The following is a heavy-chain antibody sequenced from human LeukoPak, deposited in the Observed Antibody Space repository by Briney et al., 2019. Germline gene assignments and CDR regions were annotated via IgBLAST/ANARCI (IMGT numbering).Heavy chain of an antibody. V-gene: IGHV3-21*01. Sequence: GGSLRLSCAASGFTFSSYSMNWVRQAPGKGLEWVSSISSSSSYIYYADSVKGRFTISRDNAKNSLYLQMNSLRAEDTAVYYRARKPIYCGGDCYYFDYWGQGTLVTVSS. CDR1: GFTFSSYS. CDR2: ISSSSSYI. J-gene: IGHJ4*02. CDR3: ARKPIYCGGDCYYFDY. D-gene: IGHD2-21*01.